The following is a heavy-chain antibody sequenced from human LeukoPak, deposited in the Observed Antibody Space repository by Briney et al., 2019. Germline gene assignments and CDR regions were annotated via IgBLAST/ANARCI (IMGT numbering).Heavy chain of an antibody. D-gene: IGHD2-15*01. J-gene: IGHJ4*02. Sequence: GGSLRLSCAASGFTVSSNYMSWVRQAPGKGLEWVSVIYSDGSTYYADSVKGRFTISRDNSKNTLYLQVNSLRAEDTAVYYCARLSGGSFDYWGQGTLVTVSS. CDR3: ARLSGGSFDY. CDR1: GFTVSSNY. V-gene: IGHV3-53*01. CDR2: IYSDGST.